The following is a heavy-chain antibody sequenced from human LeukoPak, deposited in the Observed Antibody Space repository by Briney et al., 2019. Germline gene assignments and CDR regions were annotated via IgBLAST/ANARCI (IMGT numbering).Heavy chain of an antibody. CDR1: GGSISSYY. Sequence: SETLSLTCTVSGGSISSYYWSWIRQPPGKGLEWIGNIYSSGSTNYNPSLKSRVSISVDTSKKQFSLKLSSVTAADTAAYYCARRVAGAGFGYWGQGTLVTVSS. V-gene: IGHV4-59*08. CDR3: ARRVAGAGFGY. CDR2: IYSSGST. J-gene: IGHJ4*02. D-gene: IGHD6-19*01.